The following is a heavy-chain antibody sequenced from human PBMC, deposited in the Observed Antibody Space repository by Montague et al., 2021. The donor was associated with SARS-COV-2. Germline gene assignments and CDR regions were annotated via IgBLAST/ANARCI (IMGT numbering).Heavy chain of an antibody. D-gene: IGHD2-15*01. Sequence: CAISGDSVSSHSATWNWVRQSPSRGLEWLGRTYYRSKWYNDYAVSVRGRVTINPDTSKNQFSLKLASVTAADTAIYYCQTAGYCAGNSCPSRYYYYDMDVWGQGTTVVVSS. CDR1: GDSVSSHSAT. J-gene: IGHJ6*02. V-gene: IGHV6-1*01. CDR3: QTAGYCAGNSCPSRYYYYDMDV. CDR2: TYYRSKWYN.